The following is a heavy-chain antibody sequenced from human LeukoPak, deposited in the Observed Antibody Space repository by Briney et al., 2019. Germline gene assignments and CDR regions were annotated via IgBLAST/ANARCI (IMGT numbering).Heavy chain of an antibody. V-gene: IGHV3-30*02. CDR3: AKDGVNIVVVPAATNYYYYYMDV. D-gene: IGHD2-2*01. Sequence: GGSLRLSCAASGFTFSSYGMHWVRQAPGKGLEWVAFIRYDGSNKYYADSVKGRFTISRDNSENTLYLQMNSLRAEDTAVYYCAKDGVNIVVVPAATNYYYYYMDVWGKGTTVTVSS. CDR2: IRYDGSNK. CDR1: GFTFSSYG. J-gene: IGHJ6*03.